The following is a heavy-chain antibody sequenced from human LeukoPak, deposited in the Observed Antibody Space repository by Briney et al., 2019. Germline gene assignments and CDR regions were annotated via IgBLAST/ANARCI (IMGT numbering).Heavy chain of an antibody. V-gene: IGHV4-34*01. CDR1: GGSFSGYY. Sequence: SETLSLTCAVYGGSFSGYYWSWIRQPPGKGLGWIGEINHSGSTNYNPSLKSRVTTSVDTSKNQFSLKLSSVTAADTAVYYCARSVVVPAAHKKYYDYWVQGTLVTVSS. D-gene: IGHD2-2*01. J-gene: IGHJ4*02. CDR2: INHSGST. CDR3: ARSVVVPAAHKKYYDY.